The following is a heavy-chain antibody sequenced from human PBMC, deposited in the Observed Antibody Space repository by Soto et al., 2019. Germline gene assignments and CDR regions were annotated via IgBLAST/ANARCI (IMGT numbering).Heavy chain of an antibody. Sequence: SETLSLTCAVFGGSISSGGYSWSWIRQPPGKGLEWIGYIYHSGSTYYNPSLKSRVTISVDRSKNQFSLKLSSVTAADTAVYYCARGTYCGGDCYPNPFDYWGQGTLVTVSS. J-gene: IGHJ4*02. CDR1: GGSISSGGYS. V-gene: IGHV4-30-2*01. CDR2: IYHSGST. D-gene: IGHD2-21*02. CDR3: ARGTYCGGDCYPNPFDY.